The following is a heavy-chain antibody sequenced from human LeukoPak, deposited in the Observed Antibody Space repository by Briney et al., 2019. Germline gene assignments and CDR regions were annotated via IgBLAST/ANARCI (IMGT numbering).Heavy chain of an antibody. J-gene: IGHJ4*02. CDR1: GYTFTGYY. Sequence: ASVKVSCKASGYTFTGYYMHWVRQAPGQGLEWMGWINPNSGGTNYAQKFQGRVTMTRDTSISTAYMELSRLRSDDTAVYYCARPYYGSGSYAGYYFDYWGQGTLVTVSS. CDR2: INPNSGGT. CDR3: ARPYYGSGSYAGYYFDY. V-gene: IGHV1-2*02. D-gene: IGHD3-10*01.